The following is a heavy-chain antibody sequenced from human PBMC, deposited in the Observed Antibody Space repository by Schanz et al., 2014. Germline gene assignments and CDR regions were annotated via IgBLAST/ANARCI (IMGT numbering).Heavy chain of an antibody. CDR1: GFTFSSYA. Sequence: VQLVESGGGLVKPGGSLRLSCAASGFTFSSYAMTWVRQAPGKGLEWVSALSGSGGSTYYADSVKGRFTISRDNSKNTLYLQMNSLRAEDTAVYYCAKDPSHGDYDYYFDYWGQGTLVTVSS. D-gene: IGHD3-22*01. J-gene: IGHJ4*02. CDR2: LSGSGGST. CDR3: AKDPSHGDYDYYFDY. V-gene: IGHV3-23*04.